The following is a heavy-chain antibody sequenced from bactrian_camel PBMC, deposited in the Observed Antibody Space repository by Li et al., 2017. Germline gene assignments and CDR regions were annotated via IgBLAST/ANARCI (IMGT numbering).Heavy chain of an antibody. Sequence: HVQLVESGGGLVQPGGSLRLSCATFGFTFRDTRMAWVRQAQGKGLEWVSRINTGGSSTYYASSVKGRFTISRDNAKNTLYLQMNSLKYEDTAVYYCVRDPQYDSIWYADFAYWGQGTQVTVS. CDR3: VRDPQYDSIWYADFAY. V-gene: IGHV3S1*01. J-gene: IGHJ6*01. D-gene: IGHD6*01. CDR1: GFTFRDTR. CDR2: INTGGSST.